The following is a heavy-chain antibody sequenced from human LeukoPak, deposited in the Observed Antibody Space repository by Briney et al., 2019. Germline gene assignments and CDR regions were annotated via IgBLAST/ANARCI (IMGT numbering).Heavy chain of an antibody. CDR3: ARAPTMIVRPYYYYMDV. CDR1: GGSISSSSYY. CDR2: IYYSGST. Sequence: SETLSLTCTVSGGSISSSSYYWGWIRQPPGKGLEWIGSIYYSGSTYYNPSLKSRVTISVDTSKNQFSLKLSSVTAADTAVYYCARAPTMIVRPYYYYMDVWGKGTTVTVSS. J-gene: IGHJ6*03. V-gene: IGHV4-39*07. D-gene: IGHD3-22*01.